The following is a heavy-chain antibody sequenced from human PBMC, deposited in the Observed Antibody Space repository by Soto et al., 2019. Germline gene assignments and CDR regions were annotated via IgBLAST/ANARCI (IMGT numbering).Heavy chain of an antibody. D-gene: IGHD2-2*01. J-gene: IGHJ6*02. V-gene: IGHV3-21*01. Sequence: GGSLRLSCAASGFTFSSYSMNWVRQAPGKGLEWVSSISSSSSYIYYADSVKGRFTISRDNAKNSLYLQMNSLRAEDTAVYYCARDQGYCSSTSCFDYGMDVWGQGTTVTVSS. CDR3: ARDQGYCSSTSCFDYGMDV. CDR1: GFTFSSYS. CDR2: ISSSSSYI.